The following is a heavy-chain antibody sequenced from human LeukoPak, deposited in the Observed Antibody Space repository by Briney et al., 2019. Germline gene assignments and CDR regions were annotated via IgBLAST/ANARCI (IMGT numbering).Heavy chain of an antibody. CDR3: ARHGSSWYSTPLDY. CDR1: GGSISSYY. V-gene: IGHV4-59*08. Sequence: SETPSLTCTVSGGSISSYYWSWIRQPPGKGLEWIGYIYYSGSTNYNPSLKSRVTISVDTSKNQFSLKLSSVTAADTAVYYCARHGSSWYSTPLDYWGQGTLVTVSS. CDR2: IYYSGST. J-gene: IGHJ4*02. D-gene: IGHD6-13*01.